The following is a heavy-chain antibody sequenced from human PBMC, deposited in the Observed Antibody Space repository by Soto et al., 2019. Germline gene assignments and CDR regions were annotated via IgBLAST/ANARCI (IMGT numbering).Heavy chain of an antibody. Sequence: VGSLRLCCVTSGVTFSRNTMNWVRQAPVKRLEWVASITSSGSYVYYAASGKGQFSAPGDNAKNSLSLQMDSLRPDDTAIYFCVKDEGIEATDVWGQGTTVTVSS. J-gene: IGHJ6*02. V-gene: IGHV3-21*01. CDR1: GVTFSRNT. CDR3: VKDEGIEATDV. D-gene: IGHD3-3*02. CDR2: ITSSGSYV.